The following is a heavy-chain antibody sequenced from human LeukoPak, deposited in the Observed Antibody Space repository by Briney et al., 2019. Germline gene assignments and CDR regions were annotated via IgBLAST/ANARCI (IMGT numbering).Heavy chain of an antibody. CDR2: MNPNSGNT. V-gene: IGHV1-8*01. D-gene: IGHD1-7*01. J-gene: IGHJ4*02. CDR1: GYTFTTYD. CDR3: TGNFLGLNY. Sequence: ASVKVSCKASGYTFTTYDIYWVRQATGQGLEWMGRMNPNSGNTGYAQKFQGRVALTRDTSINTAYMELSGLTSEDTAVYYCTGNFLGLNYWGQGTLVTVSS.